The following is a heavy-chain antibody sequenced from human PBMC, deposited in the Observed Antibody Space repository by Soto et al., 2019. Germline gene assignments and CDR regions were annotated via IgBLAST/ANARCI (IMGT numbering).Heavy chain of an antibody. CDR1: GYTFTGYY. CDR3: ARVWYSNYAVLGY. Sequence: ASVKVSCKASGYTFTGYYMHWVRQAPGQGLEWMGWINPNSGGTNYAQKFQGRVTMTGDTSISTAYMELSRLRSDDTAVYYCARVWYSNYAVLGYWGQGTLVTVPS. V-gene: IGHV1-2*02. CDR2: INPNSGGT. J-gene: IGHJ4*02. D-gene: IGHD4-4*01.